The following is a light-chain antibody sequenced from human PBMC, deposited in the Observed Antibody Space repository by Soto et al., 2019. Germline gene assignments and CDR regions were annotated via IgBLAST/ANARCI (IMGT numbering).Light chain of an antibody. CDR1: QNINNW. J-gene: IGKJ1*01. Sequence: DIQMTQSPSTLSASIGDRVTVTCRTSQNINNWLAWYQQKPGKAPKLLIYKASNSESGVPSRFSGSGSGTDVTLTISSLQPDDFATYYCQQYHSYSRTFGQGTKVEI. CDR3: QQYHSYSRT. V-gene: IGKV1-5*03. CDR2: KAS.